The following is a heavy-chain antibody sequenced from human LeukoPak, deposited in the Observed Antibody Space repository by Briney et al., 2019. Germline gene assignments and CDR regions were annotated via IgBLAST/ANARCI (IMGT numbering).Heavy chain of an antibody. CDR2: MKPDGSER. V-gene: IGHV3-7*02. CDR1: GLTFSGYG. CDR3: ARVGFAYGMDV. Sequence: GGSLRLSCAASGLTFSGYGMKWVRQAPGKGLEWVANMKPDGSERYYVDSVKGRFTISRDNAKNSLYLQMNSLRAEDTAVYYCARVGFAYGMDVWGQGTTVTVSS. J-gene: IGHJ6*02.